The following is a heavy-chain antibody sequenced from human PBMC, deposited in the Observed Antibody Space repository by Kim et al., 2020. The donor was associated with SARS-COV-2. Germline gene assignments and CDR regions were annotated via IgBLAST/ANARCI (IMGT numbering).Heavy chain of an antibody. V-gene: IGHV3-49*02. D-gene: IGHD6-13*01. J-gene: IGHJ4*02. Sequence: KGRFTISRDDSKSIAYLQMNSLKTEDTAVYYCTRDSRIAAAGEQSPDFDYWGQGTLVTVSS. CDR3: TRDSRIAAAGEQSPDFDY.